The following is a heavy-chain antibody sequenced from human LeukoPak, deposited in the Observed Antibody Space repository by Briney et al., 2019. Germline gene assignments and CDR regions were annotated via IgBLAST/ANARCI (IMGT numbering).Heavy chain of an antibody. Sequence: SETLSLTCTVSGASISSYYWGWIRQPPGKGLEWIGTISYSGSTYYNPSLKSRVTISVDTSKNQFLLKLTSVTDADTAVYYCARQGVGAPNDYWGQGTLVTVSS. V-gene: IGHV4-39*01. D-gene: IGHD1-26*01. CDR2: ISYSGST. CDR3: ARQGVGAPNDY. J-gene: IGHJ4*02. CDR1: GASISSYY.